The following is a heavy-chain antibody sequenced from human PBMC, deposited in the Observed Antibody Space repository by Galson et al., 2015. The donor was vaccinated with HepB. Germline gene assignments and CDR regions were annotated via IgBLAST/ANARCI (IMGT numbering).Heavy chain of an antibody. V-gene: IGHV4-59*01. CDR2: ISYSGSA. Sequence: LSLTCTVSGGSISSYYWSWIRQTPGKGLEWVGHISYSGSADYNPSLKSRVTISVDTSKNQFSLRLSSVTAADTAVYYCARTRYYDIFYYFDYWGQGTLVAVSS. J-gene: IGHJ4*02. D-gene: IGHD3-16*01. CDR1: GGSISSYY. CDR3: ARTRYYDIFYYFDY.